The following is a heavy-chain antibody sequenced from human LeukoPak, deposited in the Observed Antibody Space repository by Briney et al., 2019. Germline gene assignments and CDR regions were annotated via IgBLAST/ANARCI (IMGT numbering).Heavy chain of an antibody. CDR2: IYYSGST. CDR3: AREPYSDY. Sequence: SETLSRTCTVSGGSISSYYWSWIRQPPGKGLEWIGYIYYSGSTNYNPSLKSRVTISVDTSKNQFSLKLSSVTAADTAVYYCAREPYSDYWGQGTLVTVSS. J-gene: IGHJ4*02. V-gene: IGHV4-59*01. CDR1: GGSISSYY. D-gene: IGHD5-12*01.